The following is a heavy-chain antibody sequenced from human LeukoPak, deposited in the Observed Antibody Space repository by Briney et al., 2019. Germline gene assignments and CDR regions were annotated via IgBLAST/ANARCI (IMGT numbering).Heavy chain of an antibody. CDR2: IYHSGST. CDR1: GYSISSGYY. D-gene: IGHD2-2*02. J-gene: IGHJ5*02. CDR3: ARQTAEDCSSTSCYIRNWFDP. Sequence: KPSETLSLTCAVSGYSISSGYYWGWIRQPPGKGLEWIGSIYHSGSTYYNPSLKSRVTISVDTSKNQFSLKLSSVTAADTAVYYCARQTAEDCSSTSCYIRNWFDPWRQGTLVTVSS. V-gene: IGHV4-38-2*01.